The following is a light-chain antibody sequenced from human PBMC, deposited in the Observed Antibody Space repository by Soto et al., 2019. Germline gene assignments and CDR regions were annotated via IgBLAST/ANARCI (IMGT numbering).Light chain of an antibody. Sequence: EIVMTQSPDTLSVSPGERATLYCRASQSVSSNLAWYQQKPGQAPRLLIYGASTRATGIPARFSGSGSGSECTLTISSLQSEDFAVYYCQLYNNWPYTFGQGTNLEIK. V-gene: IGKV3-15*01. CDR1: QSVSSN. J-gene: IGKJ2*01. CDR2: GAS. CDR3: QLYNNWPYT.